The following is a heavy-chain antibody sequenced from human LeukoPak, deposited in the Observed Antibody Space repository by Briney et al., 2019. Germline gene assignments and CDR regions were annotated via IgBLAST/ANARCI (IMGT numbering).Heavy chain of an antibody. CDR1: GFSIHNARMG. V-gene: IGHV2-26*01. Sequence: ESGPTLVNPTATLTLTCTVSGFSIHNARMGVSWIRQPPGKALEWLAHIFSNGEKSYRTSLKSRLTISKDTSKSQVILTMTNMGPVDTATYYCGRIRREVGLSRGVYGMDVWGQGTTVTVSS. J-gene: IGHJ6*02. CDR2: IFSNGEK. CDR3: GRIRREVGLSRGVYGMDV. D-gene: IGHD2-8*01.